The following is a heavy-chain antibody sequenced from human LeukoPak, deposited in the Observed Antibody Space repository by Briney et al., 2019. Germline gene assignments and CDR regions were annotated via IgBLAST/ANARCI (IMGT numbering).Heavy chain of an antibody. CDR3: ARDKYYYDSSGYYFVFDY. Sequence: GRSLRLSCAASGFTFSSYAMHWVRQAPGKGLEWVAVMSYDGSNKIYADSVKGRFTISRDNSKNTLYLQMNSLRADDTAVYYCARDKYYYDSSGYYFVFDYGGQEPLVTVSS. J-gene: IGHJ4*02. CDR2: MSYDGSNK. V-gene: IGHV3-30-3*01. D-gene: IGHD3-22*01. CDR1: GFTFSSYA.